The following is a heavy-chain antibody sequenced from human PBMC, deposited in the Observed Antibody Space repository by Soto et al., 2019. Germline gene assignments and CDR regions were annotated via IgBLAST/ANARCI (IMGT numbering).Heavy chain of an antibody. D-gene: IGHD6-13*01. Sequence: LSLTCTVSGGSISRGGYYWSWIRQHPGKGLEWIGYIYYSGSTYYNPSLKSRVTISVDTSKNEFSLKLSSVTAADTAVYYCARARSLMDSSRWLRPYGLEVWGRGTT. J-gene: IGHJ6*01. CDR2: IYYSGST. CDR1: GGSISRGGYY. V-gene: IGHV4-31*03. CDR3: ARARSLMDSSRWLRPYGLEV.